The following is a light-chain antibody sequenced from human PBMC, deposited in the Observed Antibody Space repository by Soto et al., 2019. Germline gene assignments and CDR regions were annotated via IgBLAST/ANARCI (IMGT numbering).Light chain of an antibody. V-gene: IGKV1-5*03. J-gene: IGKJ1*01. CDR3: QQLNSYPRT. CDR2: KAS. Sequence: DIQMTQSPSTLSASVGDRVTITCRASQSIGSWVAWYQQKPGRAPNLLIHKASHLESGVPSRFSGSGSGTDFTLTISSLQPEDFATYYCQQLNSYPRTFGQGTKVDIK. CDR1: QSIGSW.